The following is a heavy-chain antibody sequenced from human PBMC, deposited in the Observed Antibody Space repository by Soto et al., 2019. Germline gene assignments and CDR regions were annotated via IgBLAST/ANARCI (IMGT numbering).Heavy chain of an antibody. V-gene: IGHV4-59*11. D-gene: IGHD2-2*01. Sequence: QVQLQESGPGLVKPSETLSLTCSVSGVSTSNHYWTWIRKPPGQGPEWIGCIYYRGTTNYNASFNSHATISVDTAKNQFSLKLTSVTTADTAVYYCARGGGSPYHDHEFDYWGQGILVTVSS. CDR3: ARGGGSPYHDHEFDY. J-gene: IGHJ4*02. CDR1: GVSTSNHY. CDR2: IYYRGTT.